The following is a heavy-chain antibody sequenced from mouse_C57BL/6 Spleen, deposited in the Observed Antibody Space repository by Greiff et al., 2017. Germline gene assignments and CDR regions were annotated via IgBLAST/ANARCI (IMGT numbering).Heavy chain of an antibody. Sequence: EVKLVESGAELVKPGASVKLSCTASGFNIKDYYMHWVKQRTEQGLEWIGRIDPEDGDTKYASKFQGKATITADTSSNTAYLQLRSLTSEDTAVYYCARGGIITTEAWFAYWGQGTLVTVSA. J-gene: IGHJ3*01. CDR2: IDPEDGDT. CDR1: GFNIKDYY. V-gene: IGHV14-2*01. CDR3: ARGGIITTEAWFAY. D-gene: IGHD1-1*01.